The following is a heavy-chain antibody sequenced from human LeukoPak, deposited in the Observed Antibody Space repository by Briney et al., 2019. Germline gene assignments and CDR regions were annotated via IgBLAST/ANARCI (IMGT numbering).Heavy chain of an antibody. V-gene: IGHV5-10-1*01. CDR2: IDPSDSYT. D-gene: IGHD1-26*01. J-gene: IGHJ3*02. CDR1: EYSFSSYW. Sequence: KLGESLKISCKGSEYSFSSYWIAWVRQMPGEGLEWMGRIDPSDSYTNYSPSFQGHVTISADKSISTAYLQWSSLKASDTAMYYCAGQMGDIVGATGAFDIWGQGTMVTVSS. CDR3: AGQMGDIVGATGAFDI.